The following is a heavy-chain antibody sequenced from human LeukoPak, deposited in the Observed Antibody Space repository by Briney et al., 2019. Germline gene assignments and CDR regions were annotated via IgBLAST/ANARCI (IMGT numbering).Heavy chain of an antibody. CDR1: GFTFSSYG. CDR2: ISYDGGNK. J-gene: IGHJ3*02. V-gene: IGHV3-30*18. CDR3: AKEGDAFDI. Sequence: PGRSLRLSCAASGFTFSSYGMHWVRQAPGKGLEWVAVISYDGGNKYYADSVKGRFTISRDNSKNTLYLQMNSLRAEDTAVYYCAKEGDAFDIWGQGTMVTVSS.